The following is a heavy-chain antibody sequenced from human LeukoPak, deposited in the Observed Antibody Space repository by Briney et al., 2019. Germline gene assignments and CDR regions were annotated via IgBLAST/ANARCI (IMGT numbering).Heavy chain of an antibody. CDR1: GFTFSNCA. CDR3: VKEERGYSYGDY. Sequence: GGSLRLSCAASGFTFSNCAMSWVRQPPGKGREWVSAVSDDGAKTRYADSVKGRFTISRDNSKNTVSLQMTDLRADNTARYYCVKEERGYSYGDYWGEGTLVTVSS. V-gene: IGHV3-23*01. CDR2: VSDDGAKT. J-gene: IGHJ4*02. D-gene: IGHD5-18*01.